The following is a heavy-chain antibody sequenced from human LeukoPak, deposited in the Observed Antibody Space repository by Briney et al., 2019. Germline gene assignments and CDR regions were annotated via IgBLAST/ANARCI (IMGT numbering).Heavy chain of an antibody. Sequence: GGSLRLSCAASGFTFSSSWMSWVRQAPGKELAWVAHIKQDGSDKYYVDSVKGRFTISRDNAKNSLYLQLNSLRVEDTAMYYCARHSSGSYYTYWGQGTLVTVSS. CDR3: ARHSSGSYYTY. J-gene: IGHJ4*02. V-gene: IGHV3-7*01. CDR2: IKQDGSDK. D-gene: IGHD3-10*01. CDR1: GFTFSSSW.